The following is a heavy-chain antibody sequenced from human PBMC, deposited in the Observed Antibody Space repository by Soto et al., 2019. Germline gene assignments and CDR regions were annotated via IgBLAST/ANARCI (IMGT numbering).Heavy chain of an antibody. D-gene: IGHD3-3*01. J-gene: IGHJ4*02. Sequence: QVQLQESGPGLVKPSETLSLTCTVSGGSISSYYWSWIRQPPGTGLEWIGYIYYSGSTNYNPSLKRRVNISVDTSKNQFSLELSSVTAADTAVYYCARGHGTIFGVDWGQGTLVTVSS. V-gene: IGHV4-59*01. CDR2: IYYSGST. CDR3: ARGHGTIFGVD. CDR1: GGSISSYY.